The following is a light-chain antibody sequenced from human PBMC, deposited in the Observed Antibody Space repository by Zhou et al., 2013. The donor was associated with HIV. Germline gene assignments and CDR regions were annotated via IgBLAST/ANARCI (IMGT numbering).Light chain of an antibody. CDR3: SSYTSSSTLV. CDR1: SSDVGGYNY. J-gene: IGLJ1*01. CDR2: DVS. Sequence: ALTQPASVSGSPGQSITISCTGTSSDVGGYNYVSWYQQHPGKAPKLMIYDVSNRPSGVSNRFSGSKSGNTASLTISGLQAEDEADYYCSSYTSSSTLVFGTGTKVTVL. V-gene: IGLV2-14*03.